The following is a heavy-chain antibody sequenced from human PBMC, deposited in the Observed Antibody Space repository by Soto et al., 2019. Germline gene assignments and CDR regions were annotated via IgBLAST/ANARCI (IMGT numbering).Heavy chain of an antibody. J-gene: IGHJ4*02. CDR3: ARIVGTPIDY. CDR1: GGSVNSPSYY. V-gene: IGHV4-61*01. D-gene: IGHD1-26*01. Sequence: QVQLQESGPGLVKPSETLSLTCTVSGGSVNSPSYYWSWIRQPPGKELEWIGYIFYTGGTVYNPSLTSRVTISIDTSQNQFALRLRSVTAADTAIYYCARIVGTPIDYWGQGTLVTVSS. CDR2: IFYTGGT.